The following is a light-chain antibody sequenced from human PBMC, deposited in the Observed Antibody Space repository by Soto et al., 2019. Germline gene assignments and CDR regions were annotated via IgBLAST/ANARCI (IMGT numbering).Light chain of an antibody. CDR1: SSDVGRYNY. CDR2: DVS. CDR3: NSYTGTSSRYV. Sequence: QSALTQPASVSGSPGQSITISCTGTSSDVGRYNYVSWYQQHTGKAPRLLIYDVSNRPSGVSNRFSGSKSDNTASLTISGLQAEDEDDYYCNSYTGTSSRYVFGTGTKLTVL. V-gene: IGLV2-14*03. J-gene: IGLJ1*01.